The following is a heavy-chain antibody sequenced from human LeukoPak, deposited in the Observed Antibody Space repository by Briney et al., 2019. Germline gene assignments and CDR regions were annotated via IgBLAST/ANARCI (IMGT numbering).Heavy chain of an antibody. V-gene: IGHV3-30-3*01. CDR1: GFTFSSYA. D-gene: IGHD2-15*01. Sequence: PGGSLRLSCAASGFTFSSYAMHWVRQAPGKGLEWVAVISYDGSNKYYADSVKGRFTISRDNSKNTLYLQMNSLRAEDTAIYYCAKAPGCSASICYPVDYWGQGVLVTVSS. J-gene: IGHJ4*02. CDR3: AKAPGCSASICYPVDY. CDR2: ISYDGSNK.